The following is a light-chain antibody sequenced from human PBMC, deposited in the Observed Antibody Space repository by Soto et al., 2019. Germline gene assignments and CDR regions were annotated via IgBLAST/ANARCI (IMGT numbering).Light chain of an antibody. CDR1: SSDIGAYNY. V-gene: IGLV2-14*01. J-gene: IGLJ1*01. Sequence: QSALTQPASVSGSPGQSITISCTGTSSDIGAYNYVSWYQQHPGKAPKLMIYEVTNRPSGISNRFSGSGSGNTASLSISGLQAEDEADYYCSSFSSAIAFVFGTGTKLTVL. CDR3: SSFSSAIAFV. CDR2: EVT.